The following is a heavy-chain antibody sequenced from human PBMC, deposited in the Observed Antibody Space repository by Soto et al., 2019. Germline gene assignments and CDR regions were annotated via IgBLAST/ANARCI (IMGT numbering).Heavy chain of an antibody. V-gene: IGHV3-23*01. D-gene: IGHD3-10*01. J-gene: IGHJ3*01. Sequence: EVQVLESGGGLVQPGGSLRLSCAASGFSFSVYAMSWVRQAPGKGLEWVSAIATYTYYADSVKGRFAISRDNSKNTVYMQLDSMRAEDTAIYYCAKRVRSGTEGWAFDVWGRGTMVTVCS. CDR2: IATYT. CDR3: AKRVRSGTEGWAFDV. CDR1: GFSFSVYA.